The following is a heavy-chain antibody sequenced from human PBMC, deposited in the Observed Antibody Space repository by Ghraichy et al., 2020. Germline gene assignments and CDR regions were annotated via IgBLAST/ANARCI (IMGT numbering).Heavy chain of an antibody. D-gene: IGHD6-19*01. CDR2: INHSGST. J-gene: IGHJ4*02. Sequence: SQTLSLTCAVYGGSFSGYYWSWIRQPPGTELEWIGEINHSGSTNYNPSLKSRVTISVDTSKNQFSLKLSSVTAADTAVYYCARGRGSGWYRGLFDYWGQGTMLNV. V-gene: IGHV4-34*01. CDR3: ARGRGSGWYRGLFDY. CDR1: GGSFSGYY.